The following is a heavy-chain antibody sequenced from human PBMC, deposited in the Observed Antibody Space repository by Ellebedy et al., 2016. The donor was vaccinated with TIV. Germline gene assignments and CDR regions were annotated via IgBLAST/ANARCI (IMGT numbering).Heavy chain of an antibody. CDR2: MSGNDGSRPYI. J-gene: IGHJ6*02. CDR3: AKRPPYDRSRFYYCGLDV. CDR1: GFTFSSYW. D-gene: IGHD3-22*01. V-gene: IGHV3-23*01. Sequence: GGSLRLSCVASGFTFSSYWMSWVRQAPGKGLEWVSYMSGNDGSRPYIRYADSVKGRFTISRDDSKSTLYLQMDSLRAEDTAVYFCAKRPPYDRSRFYYCGLDVWGQGTTVTVSS.